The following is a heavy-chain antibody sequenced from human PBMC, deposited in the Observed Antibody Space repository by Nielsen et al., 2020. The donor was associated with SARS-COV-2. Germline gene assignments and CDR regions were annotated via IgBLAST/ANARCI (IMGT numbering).Heavy chain of an antibody. CDR1: GYTFTNYG. V-gene: IGHV1-18*01. CDR3: ARDLWWELPDF. CDR2: ISASSGNT. D-gene: IGHD1-26*01. Sequence: ASVKVSCKASGYTFTNYGITWVRQAPGQGLEILGWISASSGNTNYAPKLLGRVTMTTDISTSTAYIELRSLTYADTAVYYCARDLWWELPDFWGQGTLVTVSS. J-gene: IGHJ4*02.